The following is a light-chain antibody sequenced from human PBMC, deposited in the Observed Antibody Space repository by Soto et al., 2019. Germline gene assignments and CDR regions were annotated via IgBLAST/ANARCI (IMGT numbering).Light chain of an antibody. V-gene: IGKV1-9*01. CDR2: AAS. Sequence: GDSVTITCRATQGISSFLAWYQQKPGKAPKLLIHAASTLQSGVPSRFSGSGSGTEFTLTISSLQPDDFATYYCQQYNSYPYTFGQGTKVDIK. J-gene: IGKJ2*01. CDR1: QGISSF. CDR3: QQYNSYPYT.